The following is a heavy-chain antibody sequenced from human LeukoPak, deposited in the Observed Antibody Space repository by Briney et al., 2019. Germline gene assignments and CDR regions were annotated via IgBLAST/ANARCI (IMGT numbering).Heavy chain of an antibody. CDR1: GFTFYSHA. Sequence: QAGGSLRLSCAASGFTFYSHAMSWVRQAPGKGLEWVSAISGSGGSTYYADSVKGRFTISRDNSKNTLYLQMNSLRAEDTAVYYCAKTLAAAGTGWFDPWGQGTLVTVSS. CDR3: AKTLAAAGTGWFDP. V-gene: IGHV3-23*01. CDR2: ISGSGGST. D-gene: IGHD6-13*01. J-gene: IGHJ5*02.